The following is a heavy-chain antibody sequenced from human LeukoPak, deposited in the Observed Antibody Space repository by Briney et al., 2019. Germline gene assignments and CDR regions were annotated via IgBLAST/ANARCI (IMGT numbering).Heavy chain of an antibody. CDR2: INHSGST. CDR3: ARGELIFDY. V-gene: IGHV4-34*01. Sequence: SETLSLTCGVYGGSFSGYYWNWIRQPPGKGLEWIGEINHSGSTNYNPPLKSRVTISVDTSKNQFSLRLSSVTAADTAVYYCARGELIFDYRGQGTLVTVSS. CDR1: GGSFSGYY. D-gene: IGHD1-26*01. J-gene: IGHJ4*02.